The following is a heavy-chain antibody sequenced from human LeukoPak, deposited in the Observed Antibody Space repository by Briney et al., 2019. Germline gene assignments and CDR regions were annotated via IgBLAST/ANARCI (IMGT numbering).Heavy chain of an antibody. Sequence: HPGGSLRLSCAASGFTFSSYAIHWVRQAPGKGLEWVAFISNNGRNKDYADSVKGRFTISRDNSKNALYLQINSLRPEDTAVYYCTRDLSGHYSIDYWGQGTLVIVSS. CDR3: TRDLSGHYSIDY. CDR1: GFTFSSYA. V-gene: IGHV3-30*04. D-gene: IGHD3-22*01. CDR2: ISNNGRNK. J-gene: IGHJ4*02.